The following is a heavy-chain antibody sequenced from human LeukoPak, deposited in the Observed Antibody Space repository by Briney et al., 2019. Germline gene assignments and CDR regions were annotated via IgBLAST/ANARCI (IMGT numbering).Heavy chain of an antibody. J-gene: IGHJ5*02. CDR1: GFDLNTYE. V-gene: IGHV3-48*03. CDR2: ITISGNTK. Sequence: GGSLRLSCAASGFDLNTYEMNWVRQAPGKGLEWIADITISGNTKNYADSVKGRFTISRDNAGTSLYLQMNSLRVEDTGVYYCARGDPHADLWGQGTLVTVSS. CDR3: ARGDPHADL.